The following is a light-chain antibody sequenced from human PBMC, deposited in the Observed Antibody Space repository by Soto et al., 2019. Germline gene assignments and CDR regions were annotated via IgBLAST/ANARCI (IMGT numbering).Light chain of an antibody. CDR3: QQSYSTPIT. CDR1: QATRSY. V-gene: IGKV1-39*01. CDR2: AAS. Sequence: DIQLTQSPSFLSASVGDRVTITCRASQATRSYLAWYQQKPGRAPKLLIYAASSLQSGVPSRFSGSGSGTDFTLTISSLQPEDFATYYCQQSYSTPITFGQGTRLEI. J-gene: IGKJ5*01.